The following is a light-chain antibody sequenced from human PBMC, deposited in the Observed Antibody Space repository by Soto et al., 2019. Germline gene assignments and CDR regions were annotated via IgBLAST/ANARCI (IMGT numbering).Light chain of an antibody. CDR1: QGLLHPVGYSY. CDR3: MQALQTSWT. Sequence: DIVMTQSPLSLPVTPGESASISCRASQGLLHPVGYSYLLWYLQKPGQSPQLLIYMASTRASGVPDRFSGSGSGTDFTLRISRVEAEDVGVYYCMQALQTSWTFGQGTKVEIK. V-gene: IGKV2-28*01. J-gene: IGKJ1*01. CDR2: MAS.